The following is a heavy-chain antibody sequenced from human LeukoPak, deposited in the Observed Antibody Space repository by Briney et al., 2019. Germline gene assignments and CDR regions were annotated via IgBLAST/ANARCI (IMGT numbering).Heavy chain of an antibody. D-gene: IGHD4-17*01. Sequence: SETLSLTCTVSGGSISSYYWSWIRQPPGKGLEWIGYIYYSGSTNYNPSLRSRVTISVDTSKNQFSLRLSSVTAADTAVYYCARGGNYGDYDGYFDYWGQGTLVTVSS. CDR3: ARGGNYGDYDGYFDY. CDR1: GGSISSYY. V-gene: IGHV4-59*08. J-gene: IGHJ4*02. CDR2: IYYSGST.